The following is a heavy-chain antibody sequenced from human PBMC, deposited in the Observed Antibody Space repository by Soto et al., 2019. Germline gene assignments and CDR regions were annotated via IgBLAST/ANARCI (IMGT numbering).Heavy chain of an antibody. CDR1: GFTFSSYG. Sequence: GGSLRLSCAASGFTFSSYGMHWVRQAPGKGLEWVAVISYDGSNKYYADSVKGRFTISRDNSKNTLYLQMNSLRAEDTAVYYCAKDPAGDYGSGSFPYYYYGMDAWGQGTTVTVS. V-gene: IGHV3-30*18. D-gene: IGHD3-10*01. J-gene: IGHJ6*02. CDR2: ISYDGSNK. CDR3: AKDPAGDYGSGSFPYYYYGMDA.